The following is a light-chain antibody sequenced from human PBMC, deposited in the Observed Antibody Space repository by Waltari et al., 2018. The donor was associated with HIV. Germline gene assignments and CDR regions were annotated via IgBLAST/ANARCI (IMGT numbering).Light chain of an antibody. Sequence: EIVLTQSPVTLSLSPGERASQSVSSYLAWYQQKPGQVPRLLIYDASNRATGIPARFSGSGSGTDFTLTISSLEPEDFAVYYCQQRSNWPLTFGGGTKVEIK. J-gene: IGKJ4*01. V-gene: IGKV3-11*01. CDR3: QQRSNWPLT. CDR1: QSVSSY. CDR2: DAS.